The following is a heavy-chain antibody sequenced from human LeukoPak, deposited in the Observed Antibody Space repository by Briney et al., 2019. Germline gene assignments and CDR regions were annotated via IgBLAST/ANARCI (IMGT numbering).Heavy chain of an antibody. J-gene: IGHJ3*02. CDR3: ARGGYTYGWGAFDI. CDR2: IVGSGSSA. V-gene: IGHV3-23*01. CDR1: GFPFSSYA. Sequence: PGGSLRLSCAASGFPFSSYAMTWVRQAPGKGPEWVSAIVGSGSSAYCADSVKGRFTISRDNSKNTLYLQMNSLRAEDTALYYCARGGYTYGWGAFDIWGQGTRVTVSS. D-gene: IGHD5-18*01.